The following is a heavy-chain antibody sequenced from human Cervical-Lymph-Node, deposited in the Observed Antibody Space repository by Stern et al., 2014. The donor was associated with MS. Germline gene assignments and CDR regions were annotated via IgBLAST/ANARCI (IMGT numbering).Heavy chain of an antibody. CDR3: AKSTVTSLSDY. CDR1: GFTFSSYA. V-gene: IGHV3-23*04. D-gene: IGHD4-17*01. J-gene: IGHJ4*02. CDR2: ISGRGGST. Sequence: EVQLVESGGGLVQPGGSLRLSCAASGFTFSSYAMSGVRQAPGKGLEWVSAISGRGGSTWYADSDKGRLPISSENYKNTLYLQMNSLRAEDTAVYYCAKSTVTSLSDYWGQGTLVTVSS.